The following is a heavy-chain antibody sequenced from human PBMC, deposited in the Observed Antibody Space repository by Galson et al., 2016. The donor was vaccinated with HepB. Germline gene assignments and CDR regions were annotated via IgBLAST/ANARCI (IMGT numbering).Heavy chain of an antibody. Sequence: SVKVSCKASGYSFTAYYLHWVRQAPGQGLEWMGIINPFTGATTYAQKFQGRVTMTRDMSTSTGYMEVSSLRSQDTAVFYCARGPATAVPTPDHWGQGTLVTVSS. CDR1: GYSFTAYY. CDR3: ARGPATAVPTPDH. J-gene: IGHJ4*02. D-gene: IGHD2-2*02. V-gene: IGHV1-46*01. CDR2: INPFTGAT.